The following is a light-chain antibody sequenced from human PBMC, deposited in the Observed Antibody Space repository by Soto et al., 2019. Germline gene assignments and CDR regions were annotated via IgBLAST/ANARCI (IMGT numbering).Light chain of an antibody. J-gene: IGKJ1*01. Sequence: DIQMTQSPSTLSASVGDRVTITCRASQSISSWLAWYQHKPGKAPKLLIYKASSLESGVPSRFSGSGSGTEFTITIFGLQPDDFATYYCQQYNTGSSGTFGRGTKVEIK. CDR1: QSISSW. V-gene: IGKV1-5*03. CDR3: QQYNTGSSGT. CDR2: KAS.